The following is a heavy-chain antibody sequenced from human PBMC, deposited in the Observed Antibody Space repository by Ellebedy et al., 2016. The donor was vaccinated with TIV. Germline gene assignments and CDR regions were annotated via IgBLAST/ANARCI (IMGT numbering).Heavy chain of an antibody. CDR1: GGTFSDYY. D-gene: IGHD5-24*01. CDR2: INHSGGS. CDR3: ARREMASSWWYFDL. Sequence: GSLRLSXAVYGGTFSDYYWSWIRQPPGKGLEWIGEINHSGGSNYNPSLKSRLTMSLDTSKNQFSLKLSSVTAADTAMYYCARREMASSWWYFDLWGRGTLVTVSS. V-gene: IGHV4-34*01. J-gene: IGHJ2*01.